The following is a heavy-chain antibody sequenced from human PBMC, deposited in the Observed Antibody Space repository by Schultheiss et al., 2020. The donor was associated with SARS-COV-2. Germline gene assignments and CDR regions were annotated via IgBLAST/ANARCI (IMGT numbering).Heavy chain of an antibody. Sequence: GGSLRLSCAASGTTFTNYAMTWVRQAPGKGLEWVSYISSSSSTIYYADSVKGRFTIARDNAKNSLYLQMNSLRAEDTAVYYCATSRGGSIRGLVDYWGQGTLVTVSS. D-gene: IGHD2-15*01. CDR2: ISSSSSTI. CDR1: GTTFTNYA. CDR3: ATSRGGSIRGLVDY. V-gene: IGHV3-48*04. J-gene: IGHJ4*02.